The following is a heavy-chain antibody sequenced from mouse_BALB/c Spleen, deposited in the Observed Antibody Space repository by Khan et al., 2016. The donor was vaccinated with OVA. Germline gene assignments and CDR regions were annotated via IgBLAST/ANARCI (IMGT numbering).Heavy chain of an antibody. J-gene: IGHJ3*01. V-gene: IGHV3-8*02. Sequence: EVQLQESGPSLVQPSQTLSLTCSVTGDSITSGFWSWSRKFPGNKLEYMGYMIYSGYTYYNPSLKGRFSITRHTSKNQYYLQLNSVTTEDTATYYCARSTYRYAFAYWGQGTLVTVSA. D-gene: IGHD2-14*01. CDR1: GDSITSGF. CDR3: ARSTYRYAFAY. CDR2: MIYSGYT.